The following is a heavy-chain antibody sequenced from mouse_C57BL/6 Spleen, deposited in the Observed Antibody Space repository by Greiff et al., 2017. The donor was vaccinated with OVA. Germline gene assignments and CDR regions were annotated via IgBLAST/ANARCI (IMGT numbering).Heavy chain of an antibody. Sequence: VKLQQSGAELVKPGASVKISCKASGYAFSSYWMNWVKQRPGQGLEWIGQIYPGDGDTNYNGKFKGKATLTADKSSSTAYMQLSSLTSEESAVDFGARGGDDGYSLFAYWGQGTLVTVSA. D-gene: IGHD2-3*01. J-gene: IGHJ3*01. CDR2: IYPGDGDT. CDR3: ARGGDDGYSLFAY. CDR1: GYAFSSYW. V-gene: IGHV1-80*01.